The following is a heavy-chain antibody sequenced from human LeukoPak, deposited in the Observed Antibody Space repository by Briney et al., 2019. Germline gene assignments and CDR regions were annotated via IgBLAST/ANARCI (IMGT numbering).Heavy chain of an antibody. V-gene: IGHV5-51*01. Sequence: GESLKISCRTSGYNFSRFWIGWVRLMPGKGLEWMGIIYPDNSETKYSPSFQGQVTISADKSISTAYLQWSSLKASDSAMYYCARMTFGLYFLDYWAQGSLVAVSS. J-gene: IGHJ4*02. CDR2: IYPDNSET. D-gene: IGHD3-3*01. CDR3: ARMTFGLYFLDY. CDR1: GYNFSRFW.